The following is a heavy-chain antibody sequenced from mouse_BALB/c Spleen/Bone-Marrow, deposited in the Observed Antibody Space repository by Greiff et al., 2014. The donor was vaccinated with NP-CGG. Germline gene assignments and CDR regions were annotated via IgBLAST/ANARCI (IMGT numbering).Heavy chain of an antibody. CDR3: ARDGNWGTMDY. V-gene: IGHV14-3*02. Sequence: VQLQQSGTDLVKPGASIRLSCTASGFNIKDTYMHWVRQRPEQGLEWIGRIDPANGDTKYDPKFQGKATITADTSSNTAYLQRSSLTSEDAAVYYCARDGNWGTMDYWGQGTSVTVSS. CDR1: GFNIKDTY. CDR2: IDPANGDT. J-gene: IGHJ4*01. D-gene: IGHD2-1*01.